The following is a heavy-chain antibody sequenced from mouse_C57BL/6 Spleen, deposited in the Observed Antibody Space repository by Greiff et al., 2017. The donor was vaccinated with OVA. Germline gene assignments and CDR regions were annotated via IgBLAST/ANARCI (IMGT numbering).Heavy chain of an antibody. CDR2: ISYDGSN. CDR1: GYSITSGYY. CDR3: AYYYGSNAY. Sequence: DVQLVESGPGLVKPSQSLSLTCSVTGYSITSGYYWNWIRQFPGNKLEWMGYISYDGSNNYNPSLKNRISITRDTSKNQLFLKLNSVTTEETATYYCAYYYGSNAYWGQGTLVTVSA. J-gene: IGHJ3*01. V-gene: IGHV3-6*01. D-gene: IGHD1-1*01.